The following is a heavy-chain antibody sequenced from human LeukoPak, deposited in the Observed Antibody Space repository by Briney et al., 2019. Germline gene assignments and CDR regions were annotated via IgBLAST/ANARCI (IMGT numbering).Heavy chain of an antibody. D-gene: IGHD1-26*01. J-gene: IGHJ5*02. CDR1: GDSISSGGYS. Sequence: SETLSLTCAVSGDSISSGGYSWSWIRQPPGKGLEWIGYIYHSGSTYYNPSLKSRVTISVDRAKNQFSLKLSSVTAADTAVYYCAREGIVGATRGWFDPWGQGTLVTVSS. CDR2: IYHSGST. CDR3: AREGIVGATRGWFDP. V-gene: IGHV4-30-2*01.